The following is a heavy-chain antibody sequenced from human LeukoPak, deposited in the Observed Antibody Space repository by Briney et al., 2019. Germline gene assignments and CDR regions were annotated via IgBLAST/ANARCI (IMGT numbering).Heavy chain of an antibody. V-gene: IGHV6-1*01. CDR1: GASVSSNSAA. D-gene: IGHD5-12*01. J-gene: IGHJ4*02. CDR2: TYYKSKWYN. CDR3: ARDSGYVGPYFDY. Sequence: SQTLSLTCAISGASVSSNSAAWNWIRQSPSRGLEWLGRTYYKSKWYNDYAVSVKSRITISPDTSKNQFSLQLNSVTPEDTAVYYCARDSGYVGPYFDYRGQGTLVTVSS.